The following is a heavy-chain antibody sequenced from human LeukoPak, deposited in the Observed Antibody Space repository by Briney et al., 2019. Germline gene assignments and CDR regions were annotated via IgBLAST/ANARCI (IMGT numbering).Heavy chain of an antibody. CDR3: AKDLGDGPTIFY. J-gene: IGHJ4*02. CDR2: ISGSGGST. V-gene: IGHV3-23*01. D-gene: IGHD3-10*01. CDR1: GFTFSSYA. Sequence: GGSLRLSCAPSGFTFSSYAMSWVRQAPGKGLEWVSAISGSGGSTYYADSVKGRFTISRDNSKNTLYLQMNSLRAEDTAVYYCAKDLGDGPTIFYWGQGTLVTVSS.